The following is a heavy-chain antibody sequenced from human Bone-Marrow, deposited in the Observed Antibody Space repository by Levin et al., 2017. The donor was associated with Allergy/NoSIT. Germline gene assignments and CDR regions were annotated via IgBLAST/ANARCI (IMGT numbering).Heavy chain of an antibody. V-gene: IGHV1-58*02. Sequence: SVKVSCRASGFSFSDSVIQWVRQARGQRPEWIGWVVVDSGDTDYAQKFEDRVTITRDMSTRTAYMELYSLRSEDTAGYYFVADLALAVHDVFDIWGQGTMVTVSS. CDR2: VVVDSGDT. D-gene: IGHD6-19*01. CDR1: GFSFSDSV. CDR3: VADLALAVHDVFDI. J-gene: IGHJ3*02.